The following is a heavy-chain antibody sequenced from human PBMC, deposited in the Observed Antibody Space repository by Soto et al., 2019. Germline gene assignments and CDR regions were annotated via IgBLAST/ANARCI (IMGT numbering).Heavy chain of an antibody. V-gene: IGHV3-53*01. CDR1: GFSVTSNY. CDR3: ARATRYFGSFDS. D-gene: IGHD2-2*01. Sequence: EVQLVEPGGGLIQPGGSLRLSCVASGFSVTSNYMTWVRQAPGKGLEWVSILYTGGSTYYSDSVKGRSTISRDTPKNTVFLQLNSLRAEDTAIYYCARATRYFGSFDSWGQGTLVSVAS. CDR2: LYTGGST. J-gene: IGHJ4*02.